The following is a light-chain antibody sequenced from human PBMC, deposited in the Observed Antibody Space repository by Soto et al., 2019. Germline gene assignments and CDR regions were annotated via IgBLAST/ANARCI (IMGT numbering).Light chain of an antibody. J-gene: IGKJ2*01. CDR3: QHYGGSPPVT. CDR2: GAS. Sequence: EIVLTQSPGTLSLSPGERATLSCRASQSVSSSYLAWYQQKPGLAPRLLIYGASSRATGIPDRFSGSGSGADFTLTVSRLEPEDFEVYYWQHYGGSPPVTFGEGTKLEIK. V-gene: IGKV3-20*01. CDR1: QSVSSSY.